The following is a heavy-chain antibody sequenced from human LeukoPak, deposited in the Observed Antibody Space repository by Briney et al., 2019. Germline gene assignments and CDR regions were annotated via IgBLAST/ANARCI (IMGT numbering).Heavy chain of an antibody. CDR2: IYYSGST. J-gene: IGHJ6*02. D-gene: IGHD2-15*01. CDR1: GGSISSYY. Sequence: PSETLSLTCTVSGGSISSYYWSWIRQPPGKGLEWIGYIYYSGSTNYNPSLKSRVTISLDTSKNQFSLKLSSVTAADTAVYYCARLPWGVVRNYYYYYGMDVWGQGTTVTVSS. CDR3: ARLPWGVVRNYYYYYGMDV. V-gene: IGHV4-59*08.